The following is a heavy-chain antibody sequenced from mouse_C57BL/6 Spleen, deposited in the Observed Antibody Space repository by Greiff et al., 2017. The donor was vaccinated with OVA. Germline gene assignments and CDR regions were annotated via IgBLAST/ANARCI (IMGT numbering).Heavy chain of an antibody. V-gene: IGHV1-18*01. CDR2: INPNNGGT. D-gene: IGHD2-4*01. Sequence: VQLQQSGPELVKPGASVKIPCKASGYTFTDYNMDWVKQSHGKSLEWIGDINPNNGGTIYNQKFKGKATLTVDKSSSTAYLELRSLTSEDTAVYYCARKGLRQGNYFDYWGQGTTLTVSS. CDR1: GYTFTDYN. CDR3: ARKGLRQGNYFDY. J-gene: IGHJ2*01.